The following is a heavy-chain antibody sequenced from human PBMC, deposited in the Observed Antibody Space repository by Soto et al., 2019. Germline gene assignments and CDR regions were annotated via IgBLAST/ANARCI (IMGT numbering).Heavy chain of an antibody. V-gene: IGHV4-59*01. Sequence: QVQLQELGPGLVKPSETLSLTCTVSGGSTRNYFWSWIRQPPGKGLEWIGCIYYSGTTNYNSSLKSRVTISLDTSKNQFSLRLRSVTAADTAVYYCARYVNPYDTAVWFDPWGQGTLVTVSS. CDR1: GGSTRNYF. CDR3: ARYVNPYDTAVWFDP. D-gene: IGHD3-9*01. CDR2: IYYSGTT. J-gene: IGHJ5*02.